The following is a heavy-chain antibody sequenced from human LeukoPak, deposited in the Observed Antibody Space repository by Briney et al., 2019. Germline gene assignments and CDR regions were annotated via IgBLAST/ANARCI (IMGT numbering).Heavy chain of an antibody. Sequence: GGSLRLSCAASGFTFSGFWMNWVRQAPGKGLEWVAFIRYDGSIKNYADSVKGRFTISRDNSKNTLYLQMNSLRTEDTAVYYCAKVGIRPPSYYMDVWGKGTTVTVSS. CDR2: IRYDGSIK. V-gene: IGHV3-30*02. CDR3: AKVGIRPPSYYMDV. J-gene: IGHJ6*03. D-gene: IGHD1-14*01. CDR1: GFTFSGFW.